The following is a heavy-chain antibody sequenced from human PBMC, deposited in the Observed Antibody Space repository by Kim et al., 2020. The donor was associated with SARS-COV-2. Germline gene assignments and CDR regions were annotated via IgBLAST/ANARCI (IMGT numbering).Heavy chain of an antibody. Sequence: GGSLRLSCAASGFTFSSYGMHWVRQAPGKGLEWVAVIWYDGSNKYYADSVKGRFTISRDNSKNTLYLQMNSLRAEDTAVYYCAKEGGYSSSCFDYWGQGTLVTVSS. CDR2: IWYDGSNK. CDR3: AKEGGYSSSCFDY. J-gene: IGHJ4*02. V-gene: IGHV3-33*06. CDR1: GFTFSSYG. D-gene: IGHD6-13*01.